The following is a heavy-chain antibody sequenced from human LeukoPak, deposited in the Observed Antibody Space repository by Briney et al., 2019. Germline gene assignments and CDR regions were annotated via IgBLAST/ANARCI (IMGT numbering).Heavy chain of an antibody. J-gene: IGHJ4*02. CDR3: ASGGNYDILTGYYRRFDY. V-gene: IGHV3-23*01. D-gene: IGHD3-9*01. CDR2: ISDSGGST. Sequence: GGSLRLSCAASGFTFSSYAMNWVRQAPGKGLEWVSAISDSGGSTYYADSVKGRFTISRDNSKNTLYLQMNSLRAEDTAVYYCASGGNYDILTGYYRRFDYWGQGTLVTVSS. CDR1: GFTFSSYA.